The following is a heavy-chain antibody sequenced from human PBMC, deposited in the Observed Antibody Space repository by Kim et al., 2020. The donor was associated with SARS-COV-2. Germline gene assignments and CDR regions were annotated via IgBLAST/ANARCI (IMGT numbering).Heavy chain of an antibody. V-gene: IGHV1-18*01. CDR3: ARGSVVRGVVGLISPYYYYVMDV. D-gene: IGHD3-10*01. Sequence: ASVKVSCKASGYTFTSYGISWVRQAPGQGLQWTGWISGYNGYTNYAQKFQGRVTMTTDTSTTTAYMELGSLRSDDTAVYYCARGSVVRGVVGLISPYYYYVMDVWGQGTTVTVSS. CDR2: ISGYNGYT. CDR1: GYTFTSYG. J-gene: IGHJ6*02.